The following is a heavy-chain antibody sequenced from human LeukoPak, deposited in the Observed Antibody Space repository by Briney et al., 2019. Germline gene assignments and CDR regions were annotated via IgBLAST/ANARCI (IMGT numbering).Heavy chain of an antibody. V-gene: IGHV1-3*01. CDR1: GYTFTSYA. J-gene: IGHJ4*02. D-gene: IGHD6-19*01. CDR3: ARDPGYSSGWSYVDY. CDR2: INAGNGNT. Sequence: ASVKVSCKASGYTFTSYAMHWVRQAPGQRLEWMVWINAGNGNTKYSQKFQGRVTITRDTSASTAYMELSSLRSEDTAVYYCARDPGYSSGWSYVDYWGQGTLVTVSS.